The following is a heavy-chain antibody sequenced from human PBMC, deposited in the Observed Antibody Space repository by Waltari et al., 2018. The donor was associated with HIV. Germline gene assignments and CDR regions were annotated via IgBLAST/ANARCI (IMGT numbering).Heavy chain of an antibody. J-gene: IGHJ2*01. CDR1: GPSISNSNYC. V-gene: IGHV4-39*01. Sequence: HLQLQESAPGLLKPPDTRALTCTGSGPSISNSNYCWGWIRQTPGKGLEWLGSIYYCGSTYYYPSLKSRVTISVDTSKTQFSLRLRSVTTAATAVFYCAGHALRVGAAYWHFDLWGRGTLVTVSS. CDR3: AGHALRVGAAYWHFDL. CDR2: IYYCGST. D-gene: IGHD1-26*01.